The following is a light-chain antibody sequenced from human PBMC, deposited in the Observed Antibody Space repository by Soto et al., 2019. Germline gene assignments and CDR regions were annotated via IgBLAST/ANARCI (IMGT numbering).Light chain of an antibody. CDR3: SSYADSNNLYV. J-gene: IGLJ1*01. CDR1: SSDVGGYNY. Sequence: QSALTQPPSASGSPGQSVTISCTGTSSDVGGYNYVSWYQQHPGKAPKLMIYEVSKRPSGVPDRFSGSKSGNTASLTVSGLQAEDEADYYCSSYADSNNLYVFGTGTKVTV. V-gene: IGLV2-8*01. CDR2: EVS.